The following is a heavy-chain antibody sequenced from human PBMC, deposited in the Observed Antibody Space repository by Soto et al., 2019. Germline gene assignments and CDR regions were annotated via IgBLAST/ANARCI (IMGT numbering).Heavy chain of an antibody. CDR2: ISGSGGST. J-gene: IGHJ4*02. CDR3: AKESGSYYRPLEY. CDR1: GFTFSSYA. Sequence: WGSLRLSCXASGFTFSSYAIIWVRPAPGKGLEWVSAISGSGGSTYYADSVKGRFTISRDNSKNTLYLQMNSLRAEDTAVYYCAKESGSYYRPLEYWGQGTLVTVSS. D-gene: IGHD3-10*01. V-gene: IGHV3-23*01.